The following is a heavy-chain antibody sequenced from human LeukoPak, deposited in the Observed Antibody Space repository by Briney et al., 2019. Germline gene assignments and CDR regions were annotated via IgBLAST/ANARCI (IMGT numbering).Heavy chain of an antibody. J-gene: IGHJ4*02. CDR3: ARYSYYDILTGSSSGFDY. CDR2: IYYSGST. V-gene: IGHV4-4*02. D-gene: IGHD3-9*01. Sequence: PSGTLSLTCAVSGGSISSSNWWSWVRQPPGKGLEWIGYIYYSGSTNYNPSLKSRVTITVDTSKNQFSLKLSSVTAADTAVYYCARYSYYDILTGSSSGFDYWGQGTLVTVSS. CDR1: GGSISSSNW.